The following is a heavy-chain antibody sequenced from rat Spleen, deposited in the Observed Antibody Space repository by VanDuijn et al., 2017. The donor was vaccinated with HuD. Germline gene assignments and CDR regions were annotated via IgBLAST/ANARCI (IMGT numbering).Heavy chain of an antibody. Sequence: EVQLVESGGGLVQPGRSLKLSCAASGFTFSNYYMAWVRQAPTKGLEWVAYISTGGGNTYYRDPVKGRFTVSRDNAKSTLYLQMDSLRSEDTATYYCSTAESFTDYYFSVGVDYCGQGTLVTVSS. D-gene: IGHD1-6*01. CDR1: GFTFSNYY. J-gene: IGHJ3*01. V-gene: IGHV5-27*01. CDR3: STAESFTDYYFSVGVDY. CDR2: ISTGGGNT.